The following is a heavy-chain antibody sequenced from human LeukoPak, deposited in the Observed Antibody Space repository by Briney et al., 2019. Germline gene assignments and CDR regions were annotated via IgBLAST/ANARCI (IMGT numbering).Heavy chain of an antibody. Sequence: SETLSLTCTVSGGSISSGSYYWSWIRQPAGTGLEWIGRIYTSGSTNYNPSLKSRVTISVDTSKNQFSLKLSSVTAADTAVYYCARGTGSGSYYYWGQGTLVTVSS. CDR1: GGSISSGSYY. CDR3: ARGTGSGSYYY. CDR2: IYTSGST. J-gene: IGHJ4*02. V-gene: IGHV4-61*02. D-gene: IGHD1-26*01.